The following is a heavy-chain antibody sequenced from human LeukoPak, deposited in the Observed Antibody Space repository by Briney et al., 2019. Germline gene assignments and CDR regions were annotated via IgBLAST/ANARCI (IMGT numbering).Heavy chain of an antibody. CDR3: ARVESMITFGGVIAPFNY. V-gene: IGHV1-46*01. Sequence: ASVKVSCKASGYTFTSYYMHWVRQAPGQGLEWMGIINPSGGSTSYAQKFQGRVTMTRDTSTSTVYMELSSLRSEDTAVYYCARVESMITFGGVIAPFNYWGQGTLVIVSS. J-gene: IGHJ4*02. CDR2: INPSGGST. D-gene: IGHD3-16*02. CDR1: GYTFTSYY.